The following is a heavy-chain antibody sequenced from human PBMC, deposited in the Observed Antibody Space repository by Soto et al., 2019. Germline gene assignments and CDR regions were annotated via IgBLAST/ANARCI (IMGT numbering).Heavy chain of an antibody. D-gene: IGHD5-12*01. CDR2: IYYSGTA. CDR1: GDSIRSSNYY. J-gene: IGHJ4*02. V-gene: IGHV4-39*01. Sequence: QLQLQESGPGLVKPSEILSLTCVVSGDSIRSSNYYWGWLRQPPVKGLEWIGSIYYSGTAYYNPSLKSRVTISIDTSKNQFSLKLNSLTAADTAVYYCARTSPYPGGYGHFDHWGQGNLVTVSS. CDR3: ARTSPYPGGYGHFDH.